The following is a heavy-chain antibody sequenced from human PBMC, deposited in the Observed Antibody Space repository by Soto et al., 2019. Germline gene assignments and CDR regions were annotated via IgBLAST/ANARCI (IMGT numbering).Heavy chain of an antibody. CDR3: ARGRRIQLWFEVYYYYGMDV. Sequence: SETLSLTCTVSGGSISSGDYYWSWIRQPPGKGLEWIGYIYYSGSTYYNPSLKSRVTISVDTSKNQFSLKLSSVTAADTAVYYCARGRRIQLWFEVYYYYGMDVWGQGTTVTSP. J-gene: IGHJ6*02. CDR2: IYYSGST. D-gene: IGHD5-18*01. CDR1: GGSISSGDYY. V-gene: IGHV4-30-4*01.